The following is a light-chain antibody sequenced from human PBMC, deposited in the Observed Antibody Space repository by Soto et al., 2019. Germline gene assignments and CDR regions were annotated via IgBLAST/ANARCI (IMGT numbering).Light chain of an antibody. J-gene: IGKJ1*01. Sequence: EIVLTQSPGTLSLSPGERATLSCRASQSVSSNYLAWYQQKPGQAPRLLIYDASSRATGIPDRFSGSGSGAAFTRTISSREPEDLAVYYGQHYGSSPWTFGQGTKVEIK. CDR3: QHYGSSPWT. CDR1: QSVSSNY. V-gene: IGKV3-20*01. CDR2: DAS.